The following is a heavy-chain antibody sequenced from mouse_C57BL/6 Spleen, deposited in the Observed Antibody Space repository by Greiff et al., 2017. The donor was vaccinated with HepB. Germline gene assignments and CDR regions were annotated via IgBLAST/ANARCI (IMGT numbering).Heavy chain of an antibody. D-gene: IGHD1-1*01. CDR3: AKGATVVGWYFDV. CDR1: GFSLTSYG. V-gene: IGHV2-5*01. CDR2: IWRGGST. J-gene: IGHJ1*03. Sequence: VQLVESGPGLVQPSQSLSITCTVSGFSLTSYGVHWVRQSPGKGLEWLGVIWRGGSTDYNAAFMSRLSITKDNSKSQVFFKMNSLQADDTAIYYCAKGATVVGWYFDVWGTGTTVTVSS.